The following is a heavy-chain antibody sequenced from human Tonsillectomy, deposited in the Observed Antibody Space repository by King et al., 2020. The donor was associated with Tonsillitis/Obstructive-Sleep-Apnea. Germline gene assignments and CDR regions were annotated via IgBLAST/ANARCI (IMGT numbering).Heavy chain of an antibody. CDR2: INHSGST. Sequence: VQLQQWGAGLLKPSETLSLTCGVYGGSFSGYYWSWIRQPPGKGLEWIGEINHSGSTNYSPSLKTRVTISIDTSKNQFSLRQSSVTAADTAVYYCARVGVTIFGVVKAFDIWGQGTMVTVSS. D-gene: IGHD3-3*01. J-gene: IGHJ3*02. CDR1: GGSFSGYY. V-gene: IGHV4-34*01. CDR3: ARVGVTIFGVVKAFDI.